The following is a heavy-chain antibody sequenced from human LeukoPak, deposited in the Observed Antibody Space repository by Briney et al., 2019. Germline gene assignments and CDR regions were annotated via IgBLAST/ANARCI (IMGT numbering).Heavy chain of an antibody. CDR2: IYYSGST. Sequence: PSETLSLTCTVSGGSISSYYWSWIRQPPGKGLEWIGYIYYSGSTNYNPSLKSRVTISVDTSKNQFSLKLSSVTAADTAVYYCARRYYDILTGYSSGFDYWGQGTLVTVSS. J-gene: IGHJ4*02. CDR3: ARRYYDILTGYSSGFDY. V-gene: IGHV4-59*08. D-gene: IGHD3-9*01. CDR1: GGSISSYY.